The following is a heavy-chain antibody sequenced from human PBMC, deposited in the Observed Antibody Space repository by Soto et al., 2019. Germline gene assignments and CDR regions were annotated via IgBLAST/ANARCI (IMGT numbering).Heavy chain of an antibody. CDR3: ARGRGYDFWSDHYGNDF. V-gene: IGHV1-8*01. Sequence: ASVKVSCKTSGYTFTSYDINWVRQATGQGLEWMGWMNPNSGNTGYAQKFQGRVTMTRNTSIATAYMDLSSLRSEDTAVYFCARGRGYDFWSDHYGNDFWGKGTLVTVSS. J-gene: IGHJ4*02. CDR2: MNPNSGNT. D-gene: IGHD3-3*01. CDR1: GYTFTSYD.